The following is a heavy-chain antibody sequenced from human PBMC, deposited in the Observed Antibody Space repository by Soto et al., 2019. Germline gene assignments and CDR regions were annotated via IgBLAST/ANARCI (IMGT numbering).Heavy chain of an antibody. V-gene: IGHV3-15*07. D-gene: IGHD5-12*01. CDR3: TTYPNSGYAT. CDR2: IKSNADGGTA. J-gene: IGHJ5*02. CDR1: GFTFSNAW. Sequence: EVQLVESGGGLVKPGGSLRLSCAASGFTFSNAWLNWVRQAPGKGLEWVGRIKSNADGGTADYAAPVKGRFTISRDDSKNTLHLQMNNLKTEDTAVYYCTTYPNSGYATWGQGTLVTVSS.